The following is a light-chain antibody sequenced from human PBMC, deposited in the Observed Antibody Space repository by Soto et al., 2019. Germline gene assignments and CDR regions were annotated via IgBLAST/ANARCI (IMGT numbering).Light chain of an antibody. CDR3: HQDDNLPRYT. V-gene: IGKV1-33*01. J-gene: IGKJ2*01. CDR2: EAS. CDR1: QDISHS. Sequence: DIQMTQSPSSMSTSVGERVTITCKASQDISHSINWYQQKPEQAPTLLIYEASKLKTGVPSRFSGGGSGTHFSFTISNLQPEEVATYYCHQDDNLPRYTFGLGTKLEIK.